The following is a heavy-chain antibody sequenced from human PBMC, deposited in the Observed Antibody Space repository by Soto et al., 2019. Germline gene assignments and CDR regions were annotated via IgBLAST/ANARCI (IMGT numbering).Heavy chain of an antibody. D-gene: IGHD3-3*01. CDR3: VRDPWNY. CDR1: GYTFTSYY. Sequence: GASVQVSCKASGYTFTSYYMHWVRQAPGQGLEWMGIISPSGSSTRYSQKFQGRITMTWDTSTSTVYMELSSLRSEDTAVYYCVRDPWNYWGQGTLVTVSS. CDR2: ISPSGSST. J-gene: IGHJ4*02. V-gene: IGHV1-46*01.